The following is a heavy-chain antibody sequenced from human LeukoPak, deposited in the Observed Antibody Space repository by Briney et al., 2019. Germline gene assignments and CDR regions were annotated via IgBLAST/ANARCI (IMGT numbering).Heavy chain of an antibody. CDR1: GYTFTFYY. J-gene: IGHJ6*03. D-gene: IGHD6-13*01. Sequence: ASVKVSCKASGYTFTFYYMHWVRQAPGQGLEWMGWINPNSGSTNYAQKFQGRVTMTRDTSISTAYMELSRLRSDDTAVYYCARGVAAVYYYYMDVWGKGTTVTVSS. CDR2: INPNSGST. V-gene: IGHV1-2*02. CDR3: ARGVAAVYYYYMDV.